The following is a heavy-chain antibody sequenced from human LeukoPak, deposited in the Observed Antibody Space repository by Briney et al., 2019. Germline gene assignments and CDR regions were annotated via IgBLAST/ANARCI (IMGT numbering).Heavy chain of an antibody. D-gene: IGHD1-26*01. Sequence: GGSLRLSCAASGFTFSDYSMSWVRQAPGKGLEWVSVICGDGSTYYTDSVKGRFTISRDNSKNTLYLQMNSLRAEDTAVYYCATGRLSASGFDPWGQGTLVTVSS. CDR2: ICGDGST. J-gene: IGHJ5*02. CDR3: ATGRLSASGFDP. CDR1: GFTFSDYS. V-gene: IGHV3-53*01.